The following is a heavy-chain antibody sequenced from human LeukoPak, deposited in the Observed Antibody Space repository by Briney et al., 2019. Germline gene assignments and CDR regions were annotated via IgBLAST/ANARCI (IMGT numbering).Heavy chain of an antibody. CDR1: RFTFSSYW. J-gene: IGHJ4*02. CDR2: INSDGSSP. V-gene: IGHV3-74*01. CDR3: ARDRDSTIFDY. D-gene: IGHD1-26*01. Sequence: GGSLRLSCAASRFTFSSYWMHWVRQAPGKGVVWVSRINSDGSSPSYADSVKGRFTISIDNAKNTLYLQMNSQRAEDTAVYYCARDRDSTIFDYWGQGTLVTVSS.